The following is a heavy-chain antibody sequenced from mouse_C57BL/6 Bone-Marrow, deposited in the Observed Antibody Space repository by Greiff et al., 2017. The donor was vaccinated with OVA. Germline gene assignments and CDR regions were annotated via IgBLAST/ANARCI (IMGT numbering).Heavy chain of an antibody. D-gene: IGHD1-1*01. V-gene: IGHV1-76*01. CDR3: AREGTTVVAGAMDY. Sequence: QVQLKQSGAELVRPGASVKLSCKASGYTFTDYYINWVKQRPGQGLEWIARIYPGSGNTYYNEKFKGKATLTAEKSSSTAYMQLSSLTSEDSAVYFCAREGTTVVAGAMDYWGQGTSVTVSS. CDR2: IYPGSGNT. J-gene: IGHJ4*01. CDR1: GYTFTDYY.